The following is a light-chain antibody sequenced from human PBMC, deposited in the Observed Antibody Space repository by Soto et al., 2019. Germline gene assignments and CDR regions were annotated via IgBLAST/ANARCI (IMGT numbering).Light chain of an antibody. V-gene: IGLV2-23*01. CDR2: EGT. J-gene: IGLJ2*01. Sequence: QSALTQPASVSGSPGQSITISCTGTSSDVGSYRFVSWYQHHPGKVPKVIIYEGTKRPSGVPDRFSGSKSGNTASLTISGLQSEDEADYFCCSYAGSSTMIFGGGTKVTVL. CDR1: SSDVGSYRF. CDR3: CSYAGSSTMI.